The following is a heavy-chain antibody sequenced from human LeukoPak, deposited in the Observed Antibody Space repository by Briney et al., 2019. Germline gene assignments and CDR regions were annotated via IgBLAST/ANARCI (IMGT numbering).Heavy chain of an antibody. Sequence: GASVRVSCKASGYTFTGYYMHWVRQAPGQGLEWMGWINPNSGGTNYAQKFQGRVTMTRDTSISTAYMELSRLRSDDTAVYYCARVNLFLLWFGELLEGRDYGMDVWGKGTTVTVSS. V-gene: IGHV1-2*02. CDR1: GYTFTGYY. CDR2: INPNSGGT. CDR3: ARVNLFLLWFGELLEGRDYGMDV. D-gene: IGHD3-10*01. J-gene: IGHJ6*04.